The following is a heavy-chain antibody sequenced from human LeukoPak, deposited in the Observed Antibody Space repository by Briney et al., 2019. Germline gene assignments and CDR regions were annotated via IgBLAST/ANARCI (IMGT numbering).Heavy chain of an antibody. J-gene: IGHJ4*02. V-gene: IGHV3-48*03. Sequence: GGSLRLSCAVSGFTFSYYEMNWVRQAPGKGLEWVSYISSSGSTIYYADSVKGRFTISRDNAKNSLYLQMNSLRAEDTALYYCAINGGGDSGYGNFDYWGQGTLVTVSS. D-gene: IGHD5-12*01. CDR2: ISSSGSTI. CDR3: AINGGGDSGYGNFDY. CDR1: GFTFSYYE.